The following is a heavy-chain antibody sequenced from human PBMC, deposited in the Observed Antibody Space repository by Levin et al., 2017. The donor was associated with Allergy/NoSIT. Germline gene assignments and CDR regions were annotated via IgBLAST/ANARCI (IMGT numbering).Heavy chain of an antibody. CDR1: GYTFTSYG. Sequence: ASVKVSCKASGYTFTSYGISWVRQAPGQGLEWMGWISAYNGNTNYAQKLQGRVTMTTDTSTSTAYMELRSLRSDDTAVYYCASKPLRYYYGSGSYSVYWGQGTLVTVSS. V-gene: IGHV1-18*01. CDR2: ISAYNGNT. J-gene: IGHJ4*02. D-gene: IGHD3-10*01. CDR3: ASKPLRYYYGSGSYSVY.